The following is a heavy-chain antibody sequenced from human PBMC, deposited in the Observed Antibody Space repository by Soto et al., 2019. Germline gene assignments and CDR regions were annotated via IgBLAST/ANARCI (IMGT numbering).Heavy chain of an antibody. D-gene: IGHD4-4*01. V-gene: IGHV1-69*01. Sequence: QIRLVQSGSEVAKPGSSVRVSCKASGDTFGRFNINWVRQAPGQGLEWMGGIKPGSDTTNYAPRFQGRVRFTADASTDTVYMELSSLRSEDTAIYYCARDPSTVNKLIGVWFDPWGQGTLVTVSS. CDR3: ARDPSTVNKLIGVWFDP. CDR1: GDTFGRFN. J-gene: IGHJ5*02. CDR2: IKPGSDTT.